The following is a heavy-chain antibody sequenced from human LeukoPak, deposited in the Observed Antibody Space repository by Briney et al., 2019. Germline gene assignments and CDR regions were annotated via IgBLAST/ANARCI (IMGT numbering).Heavy chain of an antibody. CDR2: INPSGGST. CDR3: ARDGGLIVATIDFWFDP. CDR1: GYTFTSYY. Sequence: ASVKVSCKASGYTFTSYYMHWVRQAPGLGLEWMGIINPSGGSTSYAQKFQGRVTMTRDTSTSTVYMELSSLRSEDTAVYYCARDGGLIVATIDFWFDPWGQGTLVTVSS. D-gene: IGHD5-12*01. J-gene: IGHJ5*02. V-gene: IGHV1-46*01.